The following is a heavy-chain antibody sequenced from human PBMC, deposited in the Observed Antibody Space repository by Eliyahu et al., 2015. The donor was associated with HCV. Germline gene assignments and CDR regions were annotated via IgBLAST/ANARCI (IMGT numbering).Heavy chain of an antibody. CDR2: ISGSGVTK. Sequence: QVQLVESGGGLVKPGGSLRLSCAASGFPFGATTMSWIRQAPGKGLEWXSYISGSGVTKYYADSVKGRFTVSRDNAGSSLFLQMTSLRAEDTAVYYCARTQQLVFPLEDWGQGTLVTVSS. D-gene: IGHD1-1*01. V-gene: IGHV3-11*01. CDR1: GFPFGATT. J-gene: IGHJ4*02. CDR3: ARTQQLVFPLED.